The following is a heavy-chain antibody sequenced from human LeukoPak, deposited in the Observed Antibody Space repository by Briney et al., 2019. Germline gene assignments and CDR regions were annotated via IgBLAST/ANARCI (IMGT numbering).Heavy chain of an antibody. CDR1: GFTFRSYA. V-gene: IGHV3-23*01. J-gene: IGHJ4*02. CDR2: ISGSGDST. CDR3: AKDGMPGYNCCAFIHC. Sequence: GGSLRLSCTASGFTFRSYAMSWVRKAPGKGLEWVSAISGSGDSTYYADSVKGRFAISRDNSKNTLYLQMNSLRAGDTAVYFCAKDGMPGYNCCAFIHCWGQGTLVTVSS. D-gene: IGHD5-24*01.